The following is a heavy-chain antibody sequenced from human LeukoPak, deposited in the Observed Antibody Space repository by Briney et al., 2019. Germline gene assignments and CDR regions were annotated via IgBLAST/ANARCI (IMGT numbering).Heavy chain of an antibody. CDR2: VNPQGSGT. CDR3: ARARWSSTGWFLGY. V-gene: IGHV3-74*01. Sequence: GGSLRLSCAASGFTFSSYWTHWVRQGPGKGLVWVSRVNPQGSGTNYTDSVKGRFTISRDNAKDALHLRMDNLRVEDTAVYYCARARWSSTGWFLGYWGQGTLVTVSS. CDR1: GFTFSSYW. J-gene: IGHJ4*02. D-gene: IGHD6-19*01.